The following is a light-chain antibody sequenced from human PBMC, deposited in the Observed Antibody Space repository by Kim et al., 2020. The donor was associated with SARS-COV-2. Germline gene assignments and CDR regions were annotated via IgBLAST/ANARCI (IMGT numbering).Light chain of an antibody. Sequence: WYPGERCPLSCRARHSISTNVVGTKHKPGQSPRLLIYGASSRATGIPDRFSGSGSGTVFTLTITGLEPEDYAVYYCHQYGGAPWTLGQGTKVEIK. CDR2: GAS. J-gene: IGKJ1*01. CDR3: HQYGGAPWT. CDR1: HSISTN. V-gene: IGKV3-20*01.